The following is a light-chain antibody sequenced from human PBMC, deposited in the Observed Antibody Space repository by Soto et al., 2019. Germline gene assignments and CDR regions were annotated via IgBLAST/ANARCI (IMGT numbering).Light chain of an antibody. J-gene: IGLJ1*01. V-gene: IGLV1-44*01. CDR2: SND. CDR3: AVWDDGLNGYV. CDR1: TSNIGYNT. Sequence: QSVLTQPPSASGTPGQRVTIPGSGSTSNIGYNTVNWYKQLQGTVPKLLIYSNDHRPSGVPARFSGSQSGTSASLAIAGLQAEDEADYYCAVWDDGLNGYVFGTGTKVTVL.